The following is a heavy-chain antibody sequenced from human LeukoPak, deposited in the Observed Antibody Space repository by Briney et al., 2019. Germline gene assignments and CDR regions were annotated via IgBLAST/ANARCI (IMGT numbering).Heavy chain of an antibody. CDR3: ARHSPVGIFYFDY. V-gene: IGHV4-38-2*02. J-gene: IGHJ4*02. CDR1: GYSISSGYY. D-gene: IGHD1-26*01. Sequence: RASETLSLTCTVSGYSISSGYYWGWIRQPPGQGLEWIGSIYYSGSTYYNPSLKSRVTISVDTSKNQFSLKLSSVTAADTAVYYCARHSPVGIFYFDYWGQGTLVTVSS. CDR2: IYYSGST.